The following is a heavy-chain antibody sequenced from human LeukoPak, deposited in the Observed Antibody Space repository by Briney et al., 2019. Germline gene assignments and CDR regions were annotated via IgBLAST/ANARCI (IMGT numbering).Heavy chain of an antibody. CDR1: GGSISSSSYY. CDR2: IYYSGST. CDR3: ARPQRRIAAAGKLDY. J-gene: IGHJ4*02. V-gene: IGHV4-39*07. D-gene: IGHD6-13*01. Sequence: SETLSLTCTVSGGSISSSSYYWGWIRQPPGKGLEWIGSIYYSGSTYYNPSLKSRVTISVDTSKNQFSLKLSSVTAADTAVYYCARPQRRIAAAGKLDYWGQGTLVTVSS.